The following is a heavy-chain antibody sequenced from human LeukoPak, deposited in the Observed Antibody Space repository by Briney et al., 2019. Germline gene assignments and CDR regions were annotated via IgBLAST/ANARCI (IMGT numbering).Heavy chain of an antibody. CDR3: ASEVDCSSTSCLSLEYFQH. CDR2: IYYSGST. V-gene: IGHV4-31*03. CDR1: GGSISSGGYY. D-gene: IGHD2-2*01. Sequence: SETLSLTCTVSGGSISSGGYYWSWIRQHPGKGLEWIGYIYYSGSTYYNPSLKSRVTISVDTSKNQFSLKLSSVTAADTAVYYCASEVDCSSTSCLSLEYFQHWGQGTLVTVSS. J-gene: IGHJ1*01.